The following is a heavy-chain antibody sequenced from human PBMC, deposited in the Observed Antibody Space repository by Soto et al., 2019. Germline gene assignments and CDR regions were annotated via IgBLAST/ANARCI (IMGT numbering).Heavy chain of an antibody. CDR2: ISGSGGST. J-gene: IGHJ6*02. V-gene: IGHV3-23*01. CDR3: AKVGATSAWNFGDYYYYYGMDV. Sequence: GGSLRLSCAASGFTFSSYAMSWVRQAPGKGLEWVSAISGSGGSTYYADSVKGRFTISRDNSKNTLYLQMNSLRAEDKAVYYCAKVGATSAWNFGDYYYYYGMDVWGQGTTVTVSS. CDR1: GFTFSSYA. D-gene: IGHD1-26*01.